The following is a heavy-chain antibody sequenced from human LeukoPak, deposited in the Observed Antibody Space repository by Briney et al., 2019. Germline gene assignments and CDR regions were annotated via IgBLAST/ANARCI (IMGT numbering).Heavy chain of an antibody. CDR2: IIPIFGTA. CDR1: GYTFTSYA. CDR3: ARAEYDSSGYYSRPPVGYYFDY. V-gene: IGHV1-69*05. Sequence: SVKVSCKASGYTFTSYAMNWVRQAPGQGLEWMGGIIPIFGTANYAQKFQGRVTITTDESTSTAYMELSSLRSEDTAVYYCARAEYDSSGYYSRPPVGYYFDYWGQGTLVTVSS. J-gene: IGHJ4*02. D-gene: IGHD3-22*01.